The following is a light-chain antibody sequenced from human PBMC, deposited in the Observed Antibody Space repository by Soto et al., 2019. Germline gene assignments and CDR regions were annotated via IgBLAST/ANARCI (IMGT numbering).Light chain of an antibody. J-gene: IGLJ1*01. CDR3: FLSDSATQRG. Sequence: QAVVTQESSVTVSPGGTVTLTCGSSTGAVTSGHYPYWCQPKPGQALRTLISDTSNKHSWTPARFSGSLLGGKAALTHSGAKPEDEADYYGFLSDSATQRGFGAGTKVTVL. CDR1: TGAVTSGHY. CDR2: DTS. V-gene: IGLV7-46*01.